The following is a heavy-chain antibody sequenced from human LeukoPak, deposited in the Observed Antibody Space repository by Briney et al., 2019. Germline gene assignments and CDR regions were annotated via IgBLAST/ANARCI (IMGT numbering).Heavy chain of an antibody. J-gene: IGHJ4*02. D-gene: IGHD3-10*01. V-gene: IGHV1-46*01. CDR3: ARDRSVRFGELSEVGAYFDY. Sequence: ASVKVSCKASGYTFTSYYMHWVRRAPGQGLEWMGIINPSGGSTSYAQKFQGRVTMTRDTSTSTVYMELSSLRSEDTAVYYCARDRSVRFGELSEVGAYFDYWGQGTLVTVSS. CDR1: GYTFTSYY. CDR2: INPSGGST.